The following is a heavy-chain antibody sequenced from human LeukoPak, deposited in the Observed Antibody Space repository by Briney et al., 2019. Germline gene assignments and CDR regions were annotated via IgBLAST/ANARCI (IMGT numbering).Heavy chain of an antibody. CDR1: GYTFTGYY. Sequence: ASVEVSCKASGYTFTGYYMHWVRQAPGQGLEWMGWINPNSGGTNYAQKFQGWVTMTRDTSISTAYMELSRLRSDDTAVYYCARDTGGLLWFGELDENWFDPWGQGTLVTVSS. D-gene: IGHD3-10*01. CDR3: ARDTGGLLWFGELDENWFDP. V-gene: IGHV1-2*04. J-gene: IGHJ5*02. CDR2: INPNSGGT.